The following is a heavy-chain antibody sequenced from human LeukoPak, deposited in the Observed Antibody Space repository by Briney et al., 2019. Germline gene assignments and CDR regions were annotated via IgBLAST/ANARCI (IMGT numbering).Heavy chain of an antibody. J-gene: IGHJ3*02. D-gene: IGHD3-22*01. Sequence: SQTLPLTCAISGDSVSSNSAALNWIRQSPSRGLEWLGRTYYRSKWYNDYAVSVKSRITINPDTSKNQFSLQLNSVTPEDTAVYYCARVRYDSSGYYVPDDAFDIWGQGTMVTVSS. CDR1: GDSVSSNSAA. CDR3: ARVRYDSSGYYVPDDAFDI. V-gene: IGHV6-1*01. CDR2: TYYRSKWYN.